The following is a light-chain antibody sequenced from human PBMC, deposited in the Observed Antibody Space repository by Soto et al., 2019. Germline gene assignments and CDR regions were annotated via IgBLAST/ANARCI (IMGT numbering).Light chain of an antibody. V-gene: IGLV2-14*01. Sequence: QAVVTQPASVSGSPGQSITISCTGTSSDVGDYNYVSWYQQHPGKAPKLMIYDVSNRPSGVSNRFSGSKSGNTASLTISGLQAEDEADYYCSSYTSSSPLFGGGTKLTVL. CDR2: DVS. J-gene: IGLJ2*01. CDR1: SSDVGDYNY. CDR3: SSYTSSSPL.